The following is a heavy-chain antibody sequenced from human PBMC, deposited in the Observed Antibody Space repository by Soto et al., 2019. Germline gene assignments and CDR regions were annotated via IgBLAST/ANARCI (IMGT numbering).Heavy chain of an antibody. Sequence: SETLSLTCAVSGGSMRSNNRWSWVRQPPGKGLEWIGEIFHSGSTNYNPSLKTRVTISVDKSKNQFSLKLSSVTAADTAVYYCARAFDILTRYYFDYWGQGTLVTVSS. CDR1: GGSMRSNNR. J-gene: IGHJ4*02. CDR3: ARAFDILTRYYFDY. CDR2: IFHSGST. D-gene: IGHD3-9*01. V-gene: IGHV4-4*02.